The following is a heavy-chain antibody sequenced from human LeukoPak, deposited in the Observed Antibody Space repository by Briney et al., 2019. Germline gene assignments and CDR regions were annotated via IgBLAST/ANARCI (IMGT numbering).Heavy chain of an antibody. CDR1: GYTFINYG. J-gene: IGHJ5*02. D-gene: IGHD6-13*01. CDR3: ARDHVAAAGTGWFDP. Sequence: ASVKVSCKASGYTFINYGISWVRQAPGQGLEWMGWISVYNGNTNSAQKLQGRVTMTTDTSTSTASMELRSLRSDDTAVYYCARDHVAAAGTGWFDPWGQGTLVIVSS. V-gene: IGHV1-18*01. CDR2: ISVYNGNT.